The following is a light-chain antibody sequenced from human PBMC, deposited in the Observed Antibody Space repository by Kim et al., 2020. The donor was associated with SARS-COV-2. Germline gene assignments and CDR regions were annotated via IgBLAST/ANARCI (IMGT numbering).Light chain of an antibody. Sequence: QSVLTQPPSASGTPGQRVTISCSGSSSNIGSDAVNWYQQLPGTAPKLLIYSTNHRPSGVPDRFSGSKSGTSASLAISRLQSEDEADYYCATWDDSLSGLVFGGGTQLTVL. V-gene: IGLV1-44*01. CDR2: STN. CDR1: SSNIGSDA. CDR3: ATWDDSLSGLV. J-gene: IGLJ7*01.